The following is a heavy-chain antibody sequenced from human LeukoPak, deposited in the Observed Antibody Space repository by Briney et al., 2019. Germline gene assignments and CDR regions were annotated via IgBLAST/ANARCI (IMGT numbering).Heavy chain of an antibody. Sequence: ASVKVSCKASGYTFTGYYMHWVRQAPGQGLEWMGWINPNRGGTNYAQKFQGRVTMTRDTSISTAYMELSRLRSDDTAVYYCARDPGGSYGHYWGQGTLVTVSS. CDR1: GYTFTGYY. CDR3: ARDPGGSYGHY. CDR2: INPNRGGT. J-gene: IGHJ4*02. V-gene: IGHV1-2*02. D-gene: IGHD1-26*01.